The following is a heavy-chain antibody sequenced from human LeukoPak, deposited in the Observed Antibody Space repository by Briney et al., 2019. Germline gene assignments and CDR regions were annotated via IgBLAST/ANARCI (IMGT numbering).Heavy chain of an antibody. CDR2: INHSGST. D-gene: IGHD4-4*01. CDR1: GGSFSGYY. Sequence: PSETLSLTCAVYGGSFSGYYCSWIRQPPGKGLEWIGEINHSGSTNYNPSLKSRVTISVDTSKNQFSLKLSSVTAADTAVYYCARLTVTAHYYYYGMDVWGQGTTVTVSS. V-gene: IGHV4-34*01. J-gene: IGHJ6*02. CDR3: ARLTVTAHYYYYGMDV.